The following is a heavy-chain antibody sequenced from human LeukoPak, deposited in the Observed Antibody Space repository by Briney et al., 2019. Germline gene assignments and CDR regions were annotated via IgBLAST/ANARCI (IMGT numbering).Heavy chain of an antibody. CDR2: LIESVNT. CDR3: ATIKSGSIFGYFDF. Sequence: SETLSLTCTVSGGSISSLDGSWIRQPPGKGLEWIAHLIESVNTNDTHSMQSGLPLSADTSKNPFSLRLSSVTAAHTAVYYCATIKSGSIFGYFDFWGQGIKVTVSS. V-gene: IGHV4-59*11. J-gene: IGHJ5*01. CDR1: GGSISSLD. D-gene: IGHD5-18*01.